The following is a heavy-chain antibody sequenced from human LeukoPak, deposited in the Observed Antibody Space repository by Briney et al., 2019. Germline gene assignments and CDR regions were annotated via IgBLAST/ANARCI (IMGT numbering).Heavy chain of an antibody. Sequence: SETLSLTCAVYGGSFTGYYWSSIRQPPGKGLEWIGEINHSGSTNYNPSLTSRVTISVDTSKNQFSLKLSSVTAADTAVYYCAGGVRAGTLLDYWGQGTLVTVSS. CDR2: INHSGST. D-gene: IGHD6-19*01. V-gene: IGHV4-34*01. CDR1: GGSFTGYY. CDR3: AGGVRAGTLLDY. J-gene: IGHJ4*02.